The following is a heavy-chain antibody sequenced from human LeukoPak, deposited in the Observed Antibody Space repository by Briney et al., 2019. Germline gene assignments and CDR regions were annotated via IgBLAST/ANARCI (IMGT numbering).Heavy chain of an antibody. Sequence: ASVTVSCKASGYTFSSYGISWVRQAPGLGLEWMGWIGTYNGNTNYAQNLQGRVTMTTDTSTSAAYMELRSLRSDDTAVYYCARDFTGGNYFNDYWGQGTLVTVSS. J-gene: IGHJ4*02. V-gene: IGHV1-18*04. CDR2: IGTYNGNT. CDR3: ARDFTGGNYFNDY. D-gene: IGHD1-26*01. CDR1: GYTFSSYG.